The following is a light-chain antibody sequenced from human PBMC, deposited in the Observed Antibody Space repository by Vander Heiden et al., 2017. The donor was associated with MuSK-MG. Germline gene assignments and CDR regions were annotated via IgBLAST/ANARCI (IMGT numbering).Light chain of an antibody. CDR2: DAS. CDR1: QSVSSY. Sequence: EIVLTQSPATLSLSPGERATLSCRASQSVSSYLAWYQQKPGQAPRLLIYDASNRATGIPARFSATRSGTDFTLTISILDPEDFAVYYCQQRSDWRFTFGQGTKVEIK. V-gene: IGKV3-11*01. CDR3: QQRSDWRFT. J-gene: IGKJ3*01.